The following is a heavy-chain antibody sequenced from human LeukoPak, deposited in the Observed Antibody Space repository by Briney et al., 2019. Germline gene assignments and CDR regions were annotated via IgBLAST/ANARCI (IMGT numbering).Heavy chain of an antibody. V-gene: IGHV1-2*02. Sequence: ASVKVSCKASGYTFTGYYMHWVRQAPGQVLAWMGWINPNSGGTNYAQKFQGRVTMTRDTSISTAYMELSRLRSDDTAVYYCARDPGTTGRYYYGMDVWGQGTTVTVSS. CDR2: INPNSGGT. J-gene: IGHJ6*02. CDR1: GYTFTGYY. CDR3: ARDPGTTGRYYYGMDV. D-gene: IGHD1-1*01.